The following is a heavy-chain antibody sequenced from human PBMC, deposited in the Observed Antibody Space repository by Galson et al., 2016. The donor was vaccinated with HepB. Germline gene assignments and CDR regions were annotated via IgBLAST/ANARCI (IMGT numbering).Heavy chain of an antibody. V-gene: IGHV3-30*02. Sequence: SLRLSCAASQLSFSTYGMHWVRQAPGKGLEWVALIWSDGSNKYYADSVKGRFTISRDNSKNTLYLQMSSLRAEDTAVYYCAKDEFLEGDYYYYGMDVWGQGTTVTVSS. D-gene: IGHD3-3*01. CDR1: QLSFSTYG. J-gene: IGHJ6*02. CDR3: AKDEFLEGDYYYYGMDV. CDR2: IWSDGSNK.